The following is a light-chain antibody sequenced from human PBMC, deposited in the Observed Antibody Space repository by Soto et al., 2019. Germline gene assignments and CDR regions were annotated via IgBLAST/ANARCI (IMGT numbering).Light chain of an antibody. CDR3: CSDEGGSSVL. CDR1: SSVIGAYNY. Sequence: SALTQPRSVSGSPGQSVTISCTGTSSVIGAYNYVSWYQQYPGKAPRLLIYDVTERPSGVPDRFSGSKSANTASLTISGLQIEDEADYYFCSDEGGSSVLFGGGTKLTVL. CDR2: DVT. J-gene: IGLJ2*01. V-gene: IGLV2-11*01.